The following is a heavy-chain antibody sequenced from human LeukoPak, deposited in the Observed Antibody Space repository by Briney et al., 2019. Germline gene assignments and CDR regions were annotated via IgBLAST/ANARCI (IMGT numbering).Heavy chain of an antibody. CDR1: GFTFADYS. J-gene: IGHJ4*02. Sequence: GGSLRLSCAASGFTFADYSMHWVRQAPGKGLEWVSGVSWNSGSIIYADSVKGRFTISTDTATNSLYMEMNSLRAEDLALYYCAKDTDGDFEGIDYWGQGTLVTVSS. D-gene: IGHD4-17*01. CDR3: AKDTDGDFEGIDY. CDR2: VSWNSGSI. V-gene: IGHV3-9*03.